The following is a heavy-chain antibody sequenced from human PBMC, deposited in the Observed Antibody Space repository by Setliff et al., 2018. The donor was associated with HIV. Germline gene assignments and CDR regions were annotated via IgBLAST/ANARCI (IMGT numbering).Heavy chain of an antibody. CDR1: GYTFTSYY. CDR3: ARDYFDISAYHYGFGAFDI. J-gene: IGHJ3*02. CDR2: INPSGGSA. Sequence: ASVQVSCKASGYTFTSYYLNWVRQAPGQGLEWMGMINPSGGSASYAQKFQGRVTMSRDTSTSTVYMELSSLRSEDTAVYYCARDYFDISAYHYGFGAFDIWGQGTMVTVSS. V-gene: IGHV1-46*01. D-gene: IGHD3-22*01.